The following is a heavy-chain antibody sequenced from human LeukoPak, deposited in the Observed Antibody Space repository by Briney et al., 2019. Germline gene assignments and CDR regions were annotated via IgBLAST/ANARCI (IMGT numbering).Heavy chain of an antibody. Sequence: SETLSLTCAVYGGSFSGYYWSWIRQPPGKGLEWIGEINHSGSTNYNPSLKSRVTISVDTSKNQFSLKLSSVTAADTAVYYCARGQYSYGTYYFDYWGQGTLVTVS. CDR2: INHSGST. D-gene: IGHD5-18*01. J-gene: IGHJ4*02. CDR3: ARGQYSYGTYYFDY. CDR1: GGSFSGYY. V-gene: IGHV4-34*01.